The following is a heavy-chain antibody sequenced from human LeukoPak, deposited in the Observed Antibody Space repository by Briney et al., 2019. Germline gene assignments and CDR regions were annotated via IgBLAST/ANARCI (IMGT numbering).Heavy chain of an antibody. CDR1: GGSISSGGYY. Sequence: SQTLSLTCTVSGGSISSGGYYWSWTRQHPGKGLEWIGYIYYSGSTYYNPSLKSRVTISVDTSKNQFSLKLSSVTAADTAVYYCARVVGATINFDYWGQGTLVTVSS. CDR2: IYYSGST. CDR3: ARVVGATINFDY. D-gene: IGHD1-26*01. V-gene: IGHV4-31*03. J-gene: IGHJ4*02.